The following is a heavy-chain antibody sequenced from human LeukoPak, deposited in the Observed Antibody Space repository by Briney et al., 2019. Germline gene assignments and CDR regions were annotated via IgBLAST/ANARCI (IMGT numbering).Heavy chain of an antibody. CDR2: ISAYNGNT. V-gene: IGHV1-18*01. J-gene: IGHJ1*01. CDR3: ASLMQLEYFQH. Sequence: ASVKVSCKASGYTFTSYGISWVRQAPGQGLEWVGWISAYNGNTNYAQKLQGRVTMTTDTSTSTAYMELRSLRSDDTAVYYCASLMQLEYFQHWGQGTLVTVSS. D-gene: IGHD6-13*01. CDR1: GYTFTSYG.